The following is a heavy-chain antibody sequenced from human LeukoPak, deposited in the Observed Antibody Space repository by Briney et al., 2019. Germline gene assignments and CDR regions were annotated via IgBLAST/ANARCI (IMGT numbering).Heavy chain of an antibody. D-gene: IGHD3-22*01. J-gene: IGHJ4*02. CDR3: ARWGKYDSSGYYCGFDN. CDR2: IYTTGST. CDR1: GGSISSYY. Sequence: PSETLSLTCTVSGGSISSYYWSWIRQPAGKGLEWIGRIYTTGSTNYNPSLKSRVTMSVDTSKNQFSLKLSSVTAADTAVYYCARWGKYDSSGYYCGFDNWGQGTLVTVSS. V-gene: IGHV4-4*07.